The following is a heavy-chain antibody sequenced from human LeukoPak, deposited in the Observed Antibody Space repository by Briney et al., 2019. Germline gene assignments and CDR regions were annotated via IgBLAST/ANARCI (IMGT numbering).Heavy chain of an antibody. V-gene: IGHV4-38-2*01. Sequence: SETLSLTCAVSGYSISSGYYWGWIRQPPGKGLEWIGSIYHSGSTYYNPSLKSRATISVDTSKNQFSLKLSSVTAADTAVYYCAKINSSGWQKSFDYWGQGTLVTVSS. CDR3: AKINSSGWQKSFDY. CDR1: GYSISSGYY. D-gene: IGHD6-19*01. CDR2: IYHSGST. J-gene: IGHJ4*02.